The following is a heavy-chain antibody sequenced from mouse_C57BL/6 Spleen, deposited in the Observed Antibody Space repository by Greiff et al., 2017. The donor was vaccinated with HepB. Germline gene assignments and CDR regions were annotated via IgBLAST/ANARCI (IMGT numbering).Heavy chain of an antibody. J-gene: IGHJ2*01. CDR3: ARRIYDGDCDY. Sequence: EVKLLESGPELVKPGASVKIPCKASGYTFTDYNMDWVKQSHGKSLEWIGDINPNNGGTIYNQKFKGKATLTVDKSSSTAYMDLRSLTSEDTAVYYCARRIYDGDCDYWGQGTTLTVSS. CDR2: INPNNGGT. D-gene: IGHD2-3*01. V-gene: IGHV1-18*01. CDR1: GYTFTDYN.